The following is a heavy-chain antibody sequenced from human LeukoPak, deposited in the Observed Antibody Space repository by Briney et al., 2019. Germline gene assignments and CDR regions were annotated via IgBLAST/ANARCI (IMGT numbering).Heavy chain of an antibody. D-gene: IGHD1-14*01. CDR1: GFTYGNSW. V-gene: IGHV3-74*01. CDR3: VVVVEPPDSDGFDV. CDR2: INADGSTA. J-gene: IGHJ3*01. Sequence: GGSLRLSCAASGFTYGNSWVHWVRQAPGKGLVWVSLINADGSTATYADSVKGRFTISRDNARNTLSLQMNSLTIEDTAVYYCVVVVEPPDSDGFDVWGQGTMITVSS.